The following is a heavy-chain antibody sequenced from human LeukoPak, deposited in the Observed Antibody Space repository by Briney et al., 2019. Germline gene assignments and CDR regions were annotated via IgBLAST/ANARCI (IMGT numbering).Heavy chain of an antibody. Sequence: GGSLRLSCAASGFTFSSYAMSWVRQAPGKGLEWISAISGSGGSTYYADSVKGRFTISRDNSKNTLYLQMNSLRAEDTAVYYXARYYYYDFWSGYXGXXXYWGXGXXXT. J-gene: IGHJ4*01. CDR3: ARYYYYDFWSGYXGXXXY. CDR2: ISGSGGST. D-gene: IGHD3-3*01. CDR1: GFTFSSYA. V-gene: IGHV3-23*01.